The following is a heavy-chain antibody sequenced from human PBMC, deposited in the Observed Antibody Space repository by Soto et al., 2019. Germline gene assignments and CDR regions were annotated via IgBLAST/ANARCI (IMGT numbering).Heavy chain of an antibody. Sequence: ASVKVSCKASGYTFTSYGISWVRQAPGQGLEWMGWISAYNGNTNYAQKLQGRVTMTTDTSTSTAYMELRSLRSDDTAVYYCARDLRITMVRGVIGQAYWGQGTLVNRLL. CDR2: ISAYNGNT. CDR3: ARDLRITMVRGVIGQAY. V-gene: IGHV1-18*04. D-gene: IGHD3-10*01. CDR1: GYTFTSYG. J-gene: IGHJ4*02.